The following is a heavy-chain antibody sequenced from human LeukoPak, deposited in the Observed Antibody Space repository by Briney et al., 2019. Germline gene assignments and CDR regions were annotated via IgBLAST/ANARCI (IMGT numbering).Heavy chain of an antibody. J-gene: IGHJ4*02. CDR3: AREVYYDSSGSPTIDY. V-gene: IGHV1-3*03. Sequence: GASVKVSCKASGYTFTSYAMHWVRQAPGQRLEWMGWINAGNGNTKYSQEFQGRVTITRDTSASTAYMELSSLRFEDMAVYYCAREVYYDSSGSPTIDYWGQGTLVTVSS. CDR1: GYTFTSYA. D-gene: IGHD3-22*01. CDR2: INAGNGNT.